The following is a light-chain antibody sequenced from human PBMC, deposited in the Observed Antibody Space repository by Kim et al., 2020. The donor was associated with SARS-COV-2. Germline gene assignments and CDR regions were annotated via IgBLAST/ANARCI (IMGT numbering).Light chain of an antibody. CDR1: QSISSW. Sequence: ASVGDRVTITCRASQSISSWLAWYQEKPGKAPKVLIYDASTVESGVPSRFSGSGSGTEFTLTISSLQPDDFATYYCQQYRSYPLTFGGGTKVDIK. CDR2: DAS. CDR3: QQYRSYPLT. J-gene: IGKJ4*01. V-gene: IGKV1-5*01.